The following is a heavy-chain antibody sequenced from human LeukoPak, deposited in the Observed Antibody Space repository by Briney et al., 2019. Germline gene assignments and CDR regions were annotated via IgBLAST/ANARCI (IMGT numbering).Heavy chain of an antibody. CDR2: IYYSGST. CDR3: ARDRTSYGYFDY. J-gene: IGHJ4*02. V-gene: IGHV4-59*01. D-gene: IGHD5-18*01. Sequence: SETLSLTCTVSGCSISSYYWSWIRQPPGKGLEWIGYIYYSGSTNYNPSLKSRVTISVDTSKNQFSLKLSSVTAADTAVYYCARDRTSYGYFDYWGQGTLVTVSS. CDR1: GCSISSYY.